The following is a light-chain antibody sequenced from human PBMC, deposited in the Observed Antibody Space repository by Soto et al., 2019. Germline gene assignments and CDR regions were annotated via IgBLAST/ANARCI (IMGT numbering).Light chain of an antibody. CDR1: QSISSY. CDR2: AAS. Sequence: DIHITQSPSSLSLSVGYIVSMTCLASQSISSYLNWYQQKPGKAPKLLIYAASSLQSGVPSRFSGSGSGTDFTLTISSLQPEDFATYYCQQSYSTPITFGQGTRLEIK. CDR3: QQSYSTPIT. V-gene: IGKV1-39*01. J-gene: IGKJ5*01.